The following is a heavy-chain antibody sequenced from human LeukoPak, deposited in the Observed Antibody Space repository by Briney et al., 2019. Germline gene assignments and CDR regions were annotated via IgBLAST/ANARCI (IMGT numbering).Heavy chain of an antibody. V-gene: IGHV4-30-2*01. J-gene: IGHJ3*02. CDR1: GGSISSGGYS. D-gene: IGHD3-22*01. Sequence: SQTLSLTCAVSGGSISSGGYSWSWIRQPPGKGLEWIGYIYHSGSTHYNPSLKSRVTISVDRSKNQFSLKLSSVTAADTAVYYCARSPLYYYDSDYAFDIWGQGTMVTVSS. CDR3: ARSPLYYYDSDYAFDI. CDR2: IYHSGST.